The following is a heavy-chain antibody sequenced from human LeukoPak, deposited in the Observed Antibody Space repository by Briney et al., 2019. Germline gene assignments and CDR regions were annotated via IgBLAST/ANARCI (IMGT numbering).Heavy chain of an antibody. J-gene: IGHJ6*03. Sequence: ASVKVSCKASGYTFTGYYMHWVRQAPGQGLEWMGWINPNSGGTNYAQKFQGRVTMTRDTSISTAYMELSRLRSDDTAVYYCARGIDYDFWSGYPRRNYYYYYMDVWGKGTTVTVSS. V-gene: IGHV1-2*02. CDR2: INPNSGGT. CDR1: GYTFTGYY. CDR3: ARGIDYDFWSGYPRRNYYYYYMDV. D-gene: IGHD3-3*01.